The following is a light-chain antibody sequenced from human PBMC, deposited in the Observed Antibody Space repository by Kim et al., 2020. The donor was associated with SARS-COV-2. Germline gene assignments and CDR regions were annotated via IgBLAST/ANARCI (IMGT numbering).Light chain of an antibody. CDR3: QQRSKWPIT. CDR1: QTVTYE. CDR2: DAS. Sequence: EIVLTQSPATLSLSPGERATLSCRASQTVTYELAWYQQKPGQAPSLLIYDASNRATGVPTKFSGSGSGTDFTLTISSLEPEDFAVYYCQQRSKWPITFGRGTRLEIK. V-gene: IGKV3-11*01. J-gene: IGKJ5*01.